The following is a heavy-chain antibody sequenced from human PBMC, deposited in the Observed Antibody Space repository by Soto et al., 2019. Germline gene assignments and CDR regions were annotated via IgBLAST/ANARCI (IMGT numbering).Heavy chain of an antibody. CDR2: IYYSGST. CDR1: GGSISSSSYY. Sequence: QLQLQESGPGLVKPSETLSLTCTVSGGSISSSSYYWGWIRQPPGKGLEWIGSIYYSGSTYYNPSLKSRVTISVDTSKNQFSLKLSSVTAADTAVYYCARENGADAFDIWGQGTMVTVSS. V-gene: IGHV4-39*01. CDR3: ARENGADAFDI. D-gene: IGHD2-8*01. J-gene: IGHJ3*02.